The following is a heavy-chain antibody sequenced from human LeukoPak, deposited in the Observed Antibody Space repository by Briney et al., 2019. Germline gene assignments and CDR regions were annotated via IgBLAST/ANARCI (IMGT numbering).Heavy chain of an antibody. CDR3: ARAWGGSYYREYYYMDV. D-gene: IGHD1-26*01. V-gene: IGHV1-69*01. CDR1: GGTFSSYA. CDR2: IIPIFGTA. J-gene: IGHJ6*03. Sequence: SVKVSCKASGGTFSSYAISWVRQAPGQGLEWMGGIIPIFGTANYAQKFQGRVTITADESTSTAYMELSSLRSEDTAVYYCARAWGGSYYREYYYMDVRGKGTTVTVSS.